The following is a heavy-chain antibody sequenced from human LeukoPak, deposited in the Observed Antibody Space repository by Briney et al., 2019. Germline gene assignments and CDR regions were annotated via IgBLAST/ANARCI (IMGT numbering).Heavy chain of an antibody. CDR1: GDSISTGVYY. D-gene: IGHD1-26*01. CDR3: ARDRPDTTSPTTVGRFDP. Sequence: PSGTLSLTCSVSGDSISTGVYYWHWIRQHPEKGLEWIGYIYSTGTTYYNPSLTSRLTMSLDTSKTQFSLKVTSVTAADPAVYFCARDRPDTTSPTTVGRFDPWGQGTLVTVSS. V-gene: IGHV4-31*03. J-gene: IGHJ5*02. CDR2: IYSTGTT.